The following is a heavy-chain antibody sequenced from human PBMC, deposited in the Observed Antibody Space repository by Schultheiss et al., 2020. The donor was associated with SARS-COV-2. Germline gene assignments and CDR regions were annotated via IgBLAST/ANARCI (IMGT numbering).Heavy chain of an antibody. CDR3: ARGYDSSGYYWDWFDP. D-gene: IGHD3-22*01. V-gene: IGHV3-48*03. CDR2: ISSSGSTI. Sequence: GESLKISCAASGFTFSSYEMNWVRQAPGKGLEWVSYISSSGSTIYYADSVKGRFTISRDNAKNSLYLQMNSLRAEDTAVYYCARGYDSSGYYWDWFDPWGQGTLVTVSS. CDR1: GFTFSSYE. J-gene: IGHJ5*02.